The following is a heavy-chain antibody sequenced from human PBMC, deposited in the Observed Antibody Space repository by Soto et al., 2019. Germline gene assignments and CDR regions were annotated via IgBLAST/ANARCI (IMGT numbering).Heavy chain of an antibody. CDR1: GGSFSGYY. J-gene: IGHJ4*02. CDR2: INHSGST. V-gene: IGHV4-34*01. CDR3: ARGLTGTAPEDY. Sequence: QVQLQQWGAGLLKPSETLSLICAVYGGSFSGYYWSWIRQPPGKGLEWIGEINHSGSTNYNPSLKSRVTISVDTSKNQFSLKLSSVTAADTAVYYCARGLTGTAPEDYWGQGTLVTVSS. D-gene: IGHD1-20*01.